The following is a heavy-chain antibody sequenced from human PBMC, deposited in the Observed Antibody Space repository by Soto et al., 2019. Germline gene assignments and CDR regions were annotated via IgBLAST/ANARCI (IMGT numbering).Heavy chain of an antibody. J-gene: IGHJ4*02. CDR3: ARTDYYDSSGYYFDY. CDR1: GDSVYSNSAA. D-gene: IGHD3-22*01. Sequence: SQTLSLTCAISGDSVYSNSAAWNWIRQSPSRGLEWLGRTYYRSKWYNDYAVSVKSRITINPDTSKNQFSLQLNSVTPEESAVYYCARTDYYDSSGYYFDYWGQGTLVTVSP. CDR2: TYYRSKWYN. V-gene: IGHV6-1*01.